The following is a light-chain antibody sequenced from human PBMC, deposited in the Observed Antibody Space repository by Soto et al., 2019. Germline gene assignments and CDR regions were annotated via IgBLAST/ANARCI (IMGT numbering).Light chain of an antibody. CDR3: QQRSNWLS. V-gene: IGKV3-11*01. CDR1: QSVSSY. J-gene: IGKJ4*01. Sequence: EIVLTQSPATLSLSPGERATLSCRASQSVSSYLAWYQQKPGQAPRLLIYDASNRATGIPARFSGSGSGTDFTVPISSLEPEDFAVYYCQQRSNWLSFGGGTKVEIK. CDR2: DAS.